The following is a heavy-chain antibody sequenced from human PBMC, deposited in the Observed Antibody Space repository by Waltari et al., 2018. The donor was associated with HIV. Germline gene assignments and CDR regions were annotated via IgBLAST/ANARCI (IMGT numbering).Heavy chain of an antibody. V-gene: IGHV1-8*01. CDR2: MNPNTGQT. D-gene: IGHD1-26*01. CDR1: GYTFGTYD. Sequence: QVQLVQSGAEVRKPGASVTVSCKASGYTFGTYDINWVRQATGQGPEWMGWMNPNTGQTGYPQKFQGRVTMTRDTSIGTCYMELTSLRSDDTAVYYCATWEGRGQRSSYLEYWGQGTLVTVSS. J-gene: IGHJ4*02. CDR3: ATWEGRGQRSSYLEY.